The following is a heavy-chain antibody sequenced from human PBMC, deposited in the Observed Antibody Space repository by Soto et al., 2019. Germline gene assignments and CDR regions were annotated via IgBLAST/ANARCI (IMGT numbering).Heavy chain of an antibody. J-gene: IGHJ4*02. CDR1: GGAFGRCT. Sequence: GASVKVSWKAWGGAFGRCTSKWVRQAPGQGLEWMGRIIPFHGVTNYAQKFQARVTITADKSTSTAYMELSGLRFEDTAMYYCTRDWEITVSTWSFGGFWGRGTLVTVSS. D-gene: IGHD3-10*01. V-gene: IGHV1-69*04. CDR3: TRDWEITVSTWSFGGF. CDR2: IIPFHGVT.